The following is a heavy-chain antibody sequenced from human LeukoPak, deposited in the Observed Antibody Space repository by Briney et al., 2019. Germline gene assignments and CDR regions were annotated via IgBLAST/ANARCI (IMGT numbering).Heavy chain of an antibody. CDR1: GFNFGDFT. CDR2: ISHRDDIS. J-gene: IGHJ4*02. D-gene: IGHD3-22*01. CDR3: ARGPYYYDSSGYYFDY. V-gene: IGHV3-48*01. Sequence: PGGSLRLSRAASGFNFGDFTMIWVRQAPGKGLQWISSISHRDDISHYADSVRGRFTISRDNSKNTLYLQMNSLRAEDTAVYYCARGPYYYDSSGYYFDYWGQGTLVTVSS.